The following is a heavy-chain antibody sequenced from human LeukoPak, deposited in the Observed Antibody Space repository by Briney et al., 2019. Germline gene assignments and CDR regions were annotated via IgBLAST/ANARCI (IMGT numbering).Heavy chain of an antibody. D-gene: IGHD3-22*01. J-gene: IGHJ4*02. V-gene: IGHV3-21*01. Sequence: GGSLRLSCAASGFTFSYFWMHWVRQAPGKGLEWVSSISSSSSYIYYADSVKGRFTISRDNAKNSLYLQMNSLRAEDTAVYYCARDVHYYDSSGYYDMFDYWGQGTLVTVSS. CDR3: ARDVHYYDSSGYYDMFDY. CDR1: GFTFSYFW. CDR2: ISSSSSYI.